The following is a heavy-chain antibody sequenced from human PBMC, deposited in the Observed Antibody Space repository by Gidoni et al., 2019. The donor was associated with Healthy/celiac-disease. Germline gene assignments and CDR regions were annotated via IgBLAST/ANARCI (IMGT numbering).Heavy chain of an antibody. CDR1: GFTFSSYA. CDR3: ALPGAAALAGGDY. J-gene: IGHJ4*02. D-gene: IGHD6-13*01. V-gene: IGHV3-30-3*01. Sequence: QVQLVESGGGVVQPGSSLRLSCAASGFTFSSYAMHWVRQAPGKGLEWLAVISYDGSNKYYADPVKGRFTISRDNSKNTLYLQMNSLRAEDTAVYYCALPGAAALAGGDYWGQGTLVTVSS. CDR2: ISYDGSNK.